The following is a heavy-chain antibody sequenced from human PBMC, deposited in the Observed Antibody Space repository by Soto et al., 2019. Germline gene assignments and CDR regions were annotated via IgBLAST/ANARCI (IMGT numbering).Heavy chain of an antibody. J-gene: IGHJ5*02. CDR3: ATLDTAIENNWFDP. CDR1: GYTLTELS. V-gene: IGHV1-24*01. D-gene: IGHD5-18*01. CDR2: FDPEDGET. Sequence: ASVKVSCKVSGYTLTELSMHWVRKAPVKVLECMGGFDPEDGETIYAQKFQGRVTMTEXTXXDXXXMXLXXLRXEGTAVYYCATLDTAIENNWFDPWGQGTLVTVSS.